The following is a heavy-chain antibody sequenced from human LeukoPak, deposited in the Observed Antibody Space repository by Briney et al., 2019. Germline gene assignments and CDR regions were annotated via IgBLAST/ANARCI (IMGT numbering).Heavy chain of an antibody. CDR3: AGDGNSDRWCYH. D-gene: IGHD2-8*02. CDR2: INYSGNT. V-gene: IGHV4-39*07. CDR1: GGSISRNTAH. J-gene: IGHJ4*02. Sequence: PSETLSLTCTVPGGSISRNTAHWGWIRQPPGKGLEWIGTINYSGNTYYSPSLKGRVTISVDTSKKQFSLKLTSMTAADTAVYFCAGDGNSDRWCYHWGQGTRVIVSA.